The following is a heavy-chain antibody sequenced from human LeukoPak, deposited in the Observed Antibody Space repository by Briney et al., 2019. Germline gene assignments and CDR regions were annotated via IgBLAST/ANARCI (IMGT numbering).Heavy chain of an antibody. D-gene: IGHD6-13*01. CDR3: ARGIAAAGTPYAYVDY. CDR1: GFTFDDYA. Sequence: PGGSLRLSCAASGFTFDDYAMHWVRQAPGKGLEWVSVISWNSGSIGYADSVKGRFTISRDNAKNSLYLQMNSLRAEDTAVYYCARGIAAAGTPYAYVDYWGQGTLVTVSS. CDR2: ISWNSGSI. V-gene: IGHV3-9*01. J-gene: IGHJ4*02.